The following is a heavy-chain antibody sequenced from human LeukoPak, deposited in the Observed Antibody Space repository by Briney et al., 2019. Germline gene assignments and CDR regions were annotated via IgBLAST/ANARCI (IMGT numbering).Heavy chain of an antibody. V-gene: IGHV3-11*04. CDR1: GFTFSDYY. Sequence: GGSLRLSCAASGFTFSDYYMNWIRQAPGKGLEWVSYISSSGSTIYYADSVKGRFTISRDNAKNSLYLQMNSLRAEDTAVYYCARAPYDSNGPIAHYFDYWGQGTLVTVSS. D-gene: IGHD3-22*01. CDR3: ARAPYDSNGPIAHYFDY. J-gene: IGHJ4*02. CDR2: ISSSGSTI.